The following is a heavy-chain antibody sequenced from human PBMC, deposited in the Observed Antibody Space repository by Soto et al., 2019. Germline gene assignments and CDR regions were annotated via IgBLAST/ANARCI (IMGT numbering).Heavy chain of an antibody. J-gene: IGHJ4*02. CDR1: GFSFGSYA. CDR3: ARWSYLDY. Sequence: GGSLRLSCAASGFSFGSYALSLVRQAPGKGLEWVSTISGSDGKTFYADSVKGRFSISRDTSQSTLYLQMNSLRADDTAMYYCARWSYLDYWGEGTPVTVS. D-gene: IGHD3-3*01. V-gene: IGHV3-23*01. CDR2: ISGSDGKT.